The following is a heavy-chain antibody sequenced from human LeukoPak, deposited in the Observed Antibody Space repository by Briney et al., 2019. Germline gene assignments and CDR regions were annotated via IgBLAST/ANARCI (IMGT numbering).Heavy chain of an antibody. CDR3: ARNGYSSNWSFDY. D-gene: IGHD6-13*01. CDR2: ISYDGSNK. J-gene: IGHJ4*02. V-gene: IGHV3-30*03. Sequence: GGSLRLSCAASGFTFSSYGMHWVRQAPGKGLEWVAVISYDGSNKYYADSVKGRFTISRDNSKNTLYLQMSSLRAEDTAVYYCARNGYSSNWSFDYWGQGTLVTVSS. CDR1: GFTFSSYG.